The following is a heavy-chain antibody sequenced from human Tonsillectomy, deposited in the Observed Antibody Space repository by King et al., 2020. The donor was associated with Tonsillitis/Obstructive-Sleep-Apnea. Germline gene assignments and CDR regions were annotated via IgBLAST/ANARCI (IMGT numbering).Heavy chain of an antibody. V-gene: IGHV3-30*04. J-gene: IGHJ4*02. CDR3: ARDLTTAPGY. Sequence: VQLVESGGGVVQPGRSLRLSCAASGFTFINYSMHWVRQPPGKGLEWVALISYDGSHKYYADSVKGRFTISRDNSKNTLYLQMNSLRADDTAVYYCARDLTTAPGYWGQGTLVTVSS. D-gene: IGHD4-11*01. CDR2: ISYDGSHK. CDR1: GFTFINYS.